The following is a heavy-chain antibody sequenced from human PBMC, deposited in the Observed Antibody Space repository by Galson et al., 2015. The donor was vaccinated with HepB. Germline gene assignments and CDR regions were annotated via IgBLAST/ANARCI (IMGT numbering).Heavy chain of an antibody. CDR3: ARNYGGNSPTKDRYYYYYYGMDV. Sequence: SVKVSCKASGYTFTSYAMHWVRQAPGQRLEWMGWINAGNGNTKYSQKFQGRATITRDTSASTAYMELSSLRSEDTAVYYCARNYGGNSPTKDRYYYYYYGMDVWGQGTTVTVSS. CDR1: GYTFTSYA. V-gene: IGHV1-3*01. J-gene: IGHJ6*02. CDR2: INAGNGNT. D-gene: IGHD4-23*01.